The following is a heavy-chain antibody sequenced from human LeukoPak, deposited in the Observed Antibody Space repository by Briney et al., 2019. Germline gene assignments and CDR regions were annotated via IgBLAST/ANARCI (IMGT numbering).Heavy chain of an antibody. J-gene: IGHJ6*03. CDR3: ARDHYYDSSGYLGLGYYYYMDV. CDR2: INPSGGST. CDR1: GYTFTSYY. D-gene: IGHD3-22*01. Sequence: ASVKVSCKASGYTFTSYYMHWVRQAPGQGLEWMGIINPSGGSTSYAQKFQGRVTMTRDMSTSTVYMELSSLRSEDTAVYYCARDHYYDSSGYLGLGYYYYMDVWGKGTTVTVSS. V-gene: IGHV1-46*01.